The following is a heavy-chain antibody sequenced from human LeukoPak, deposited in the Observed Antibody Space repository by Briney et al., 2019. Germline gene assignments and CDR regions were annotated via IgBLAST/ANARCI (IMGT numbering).Heavy chain of an antibody. V-gene: IGHV3-21*01. CDR3: ARDGPGWSRDC. CDR2: ISSNSDYI. D-gene: IGHD2-15*01. CDR1: GFTSSSYS. Sequence: GGSLRLSCAASGFTSSSYSMHWLRQAPGKGLEWVSSISSNSDYIYYADSVKGRFTISRANAEKSLYLQMNSLRAEDTAVFYCARDGPGWSRDCWGQGTQVTVSS. J-gene: IGHJ4*02.